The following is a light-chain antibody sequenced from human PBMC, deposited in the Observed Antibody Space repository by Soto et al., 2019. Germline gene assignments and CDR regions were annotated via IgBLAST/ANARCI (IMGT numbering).Light chain of an antibody. CDR3: SSYTSSSTYV. CDR1: SSDVGGYNY. Sequence: QSALTQPASVSGSPGQSITISCTGTSSDVGGYNYVSWYQQHPGKAPKLMIYEVSNRPSGVSNRFSGSKSSNTASLTISGLQAEDEADYYCSSYTSSSTYVFGTGTKATV. CDR2: EVS. V-gene: IGLV2-14*01. J-gene: IGLJ1*01.